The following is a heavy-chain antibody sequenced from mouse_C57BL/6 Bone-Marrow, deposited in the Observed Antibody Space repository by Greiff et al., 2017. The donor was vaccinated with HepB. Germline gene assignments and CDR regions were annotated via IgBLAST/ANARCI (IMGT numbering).Heavy chain of an antibody. Sequence: EVKVEESGPGLVKPSQTVFLTCTVTGISITTGNYRWSWIRQFPGNKLEWIGYIYYSGTITYNPSLTSRTTITRDTPKNQFFLEMNSLTAEDTATYYCAREIDSSGYVLWGQGTTLTVSS. J-gene: IGHJ2*01. D-gene: IGHD3-2*02. CDR2: IYYSGTI. V-gene: IGHV3-5*01. CDR1: GISITTGNYR. CDR3: AREIDSSGYVL.